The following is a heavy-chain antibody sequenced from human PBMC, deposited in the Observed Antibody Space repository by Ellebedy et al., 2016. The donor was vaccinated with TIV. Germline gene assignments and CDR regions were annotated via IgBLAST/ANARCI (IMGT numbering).Heavy chain of an antibody. V-gene: IGHV3-7*01. J-gene: IGHJ2*01. D-gene: IGHD4-17*01. Sequence: GGSLRLSCIASGFTLTNYWMTWVRQAPGRGLEWVANINEDGTKKHYVDSVKGRFTISRDNAGKSLYLQMNSLGAEDTAVYYCARAIYGASYLWGRGTLVTVSS. CDR2: INEDGTKK. CDR3: ARAIYGASYL. CDR1: GFTLTNYW.